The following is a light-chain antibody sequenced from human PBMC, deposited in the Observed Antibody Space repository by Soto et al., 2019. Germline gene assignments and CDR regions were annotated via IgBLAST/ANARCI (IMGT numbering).Light chain of an antibody. CDR1: QSISRW. CDR2: DAS. V-gene: IGKV1-5*01. CDR3: QQYESYWT. Sequence: DIQITQSPSTLSSSVGDRVLITCRASQSISRWLAWYQQKPGRAPNLLIYDASVLYSGVPSRFSGSGSGTEFTLTISSLQPGDFATYYCQQYESYWTFGQGTQVDIK. J-gene: IGKJ1*01.